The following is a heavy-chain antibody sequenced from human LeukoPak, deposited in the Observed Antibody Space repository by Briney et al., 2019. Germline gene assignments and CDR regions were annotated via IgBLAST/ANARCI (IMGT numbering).Heavy chain of an antibody. V-gene: IGHV1-18*04. CDR3: ARDLYNSGWTGAFDI. CDR1: GYTFTGYY. J-gene: IGHJ3*02. CDR2: ITTYNGNT. D-gene: IGHD6-19*01. Sequence: EASVKVSCKASGYTFTGYYMHWVRQAPGQGLEWMGWITTYNGNTNYAQKVQGRVTMTTDTSASTVYMELRSLRPDDTAVYYCARDLYNSGWTGAFDIWGQGTMVTVSS.